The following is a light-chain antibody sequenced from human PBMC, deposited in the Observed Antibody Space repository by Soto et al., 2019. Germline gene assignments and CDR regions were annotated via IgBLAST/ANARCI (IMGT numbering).Light chain of an antibody. V-gene: IGKV3-20*01. CDR2: GAS. CDR3: QQYGSSPPT. J-gene: IGKJ1*01. CDR1: QSVSSSY. Sequence: EIVLTQSPGTLSLSPGERATLSCRASQSVSSSYLAWYQQKPGQAPRLLIYGASSRATGIPDRFSGSGSGTDFPLTISRLEPEEFAVYYCQQYGSSPPTFGQGTKVEIK.